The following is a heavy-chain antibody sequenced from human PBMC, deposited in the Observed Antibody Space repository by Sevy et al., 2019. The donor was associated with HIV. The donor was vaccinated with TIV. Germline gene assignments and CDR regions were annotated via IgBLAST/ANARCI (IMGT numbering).Heavy chain of an antibody. J-gene: IGHJ5*02. CDR3: ARVGHSSSWYPGWFGP. V-gene: IGHV3-7*01. Sequence: GGSLRLSCAASGFTFSSYWMSWVRQAPGKGLEWVANINQIGSEKYYVDYVKGRFTISRDNAKNSLYLQMNGLRAGDTAVYYCARVGHSSSWYPGWFGPWGQGTLVTVSS. CDR1: GFTFSSYW. D-gene: IGHD6-13*01. CDR2: INQIGSEK.